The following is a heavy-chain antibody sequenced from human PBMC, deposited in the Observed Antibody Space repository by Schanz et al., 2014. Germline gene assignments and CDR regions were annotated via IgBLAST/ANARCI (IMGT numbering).Heavy chain of an antibody. Sequence: EVHLVESGGGLVQPGGSLKLSCAASGLIFSNYGMSWVRQAPGKGLEWVSYISGSSRTIYYADSMKGRFTVSRDNAKNSLFLHMNSLRAEDTAVYYCVRDILHRVYDSGSPWGQGTLVTVSS. CDR3: VRDILHRVYDSGSP. V-gene: IGHV3-48*04. CDR1: GLIFSNYG. CDR2: ISGSSRTI. J-gene: IGHJ5*02. D-gene: IGHD3-10*01.